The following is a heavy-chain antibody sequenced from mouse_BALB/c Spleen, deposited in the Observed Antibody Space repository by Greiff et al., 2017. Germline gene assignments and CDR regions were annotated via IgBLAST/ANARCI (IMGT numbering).Heavy chain of an antibody. CDR3: ARNDGYYPSWFAY. Sequence: EVHLVESGGGLVQPGGSRKLSCAASGFTFSSFGMHWVRQAPEKGLEWVAYISSGSSTIYYADTVKGRFTISRDNPKNTLFLQMTSLRSEDTAMYYCARNDGYYPSWFAYWGQGTLVTVSA. CDR1: GFTFSSFG. J-gene: IGHJ3*01. V-gene: IGHV5-17*02. D-gene: IGHD2-3*01. CDR2: ISSGSSTI.